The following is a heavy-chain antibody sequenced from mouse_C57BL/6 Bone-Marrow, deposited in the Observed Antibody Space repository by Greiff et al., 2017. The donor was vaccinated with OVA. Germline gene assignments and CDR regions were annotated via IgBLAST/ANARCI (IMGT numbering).Heavy chain of an antibody. D-gene: IGHD3-2*02. V-gene: IGHV2-2*01. Sequence: QVQLQQSGPGLVQPSQSLSITCTVSGFSLTSYGVHWVRQSPGKGLEWLGVIWSGGSTDYNAAFISRLSISKDNSKSQVFFKMNSLQADDTAIYYCARKDSSGYVTYWGQGTLVTVSA. CDR2: IWSGGST. J-gene: IGHJ3*01. CDR3: ARKDSSGYVTY. CDR1: GFSLTSYG.